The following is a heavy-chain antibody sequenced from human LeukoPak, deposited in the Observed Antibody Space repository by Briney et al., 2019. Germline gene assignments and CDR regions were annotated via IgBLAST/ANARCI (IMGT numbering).Heavy chain of an antibody. V-gene: IGHV4-34*01. CDR2: INHSGST. CDR3: AGKYSSSYPARY. J-gene: IGHJ4*02. CDR1: GGSFSGYY. Sequence: SETLSLTCAVYGGSFSGYYWSWIRQPPGRGLEWIGEINHSGSTNYNQSVKSRVTISVDTSKNQFSRKLSSVTAADTAVYYCAGKYSSSYPARYWGQGTLVTVSS. D-gene: IGHD6-6*01.